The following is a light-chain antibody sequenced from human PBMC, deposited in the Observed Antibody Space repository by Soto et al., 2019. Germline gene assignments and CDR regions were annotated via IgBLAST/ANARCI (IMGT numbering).Light chain of an antibody. CDR3: QSYDSRLTAVV. CDR1: SSNIGAGFD. Sequence: QPVLTQPPSASGAPGQRVTISCTGSSSNIGAGFDVHWYQQLPGTAPKLLIYVDDSRPSGVPDRFSGSKSGSSASLAITGLQAEDEADYYCQSYDSRLTAVVFGGGTKVTVL. CDR2: VDD. J-gene: IGLJ2*01. V-gene: IGLV1-40*01.